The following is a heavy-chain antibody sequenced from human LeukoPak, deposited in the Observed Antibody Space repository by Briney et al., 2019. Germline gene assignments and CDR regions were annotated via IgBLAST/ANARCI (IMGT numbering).Heavy chain of an antibody. CDR2: INHSGST. D-gene: IGHD3-22*01. J-gene: IGHJ4*02. V-gene: IGHV4-34*01. CDR1: GGSFGGYY. CDR3: AGGHYYDSSGTKN. Sequence: SETLSLTCAVYGGSFGGYYWSWIRQPPGKGLEWIGEINHSGSTNYNPSLKSRVTISVDTSKNQFSLKLSSVTAADTAVYYCAGGHYYDSSGTKNWGQGTLVTVSS.